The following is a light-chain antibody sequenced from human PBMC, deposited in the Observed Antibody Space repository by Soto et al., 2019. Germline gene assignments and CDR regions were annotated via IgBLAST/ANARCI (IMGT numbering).Light chain of an antibody. CDR1: QSISSW. CDR2: AGS. V-gene: IGKV1-5*01. J-gene: IGKJ3*01. CDR3: QHYCSYSPT. Sequence: DMQVTPPPSTLSASVGDTVTITCRASQSISSWLAWYQQKSWKAPKLLIHAGSTLQSGAPSRVSGSWSGTEFTLSISGLQPDDFATYYCQHYCSYSPTCGPG.